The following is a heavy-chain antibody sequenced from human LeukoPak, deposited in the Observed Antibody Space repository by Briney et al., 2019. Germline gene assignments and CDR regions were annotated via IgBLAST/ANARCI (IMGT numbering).Heavy chain of an antibody. D-gene: IGHD2-2*02. V-gene: IGHV3-23*01. CDR3: AKDSIPPTYYYYGMDV. Sequence: GGSLRLSCAASGFTSSSYAMSWVRQAPGKGLEWVSAISGSGGSTYYADSVKGRFTISRDNSKNTLYLQMNSLRAEDTAVYYCAKDSIPPTYYYYGMDVWGQGTTVTVSS. CDR1: GFTSSSYA. CDR2: ISGSGGST. J-gene: IGHJ6*02.